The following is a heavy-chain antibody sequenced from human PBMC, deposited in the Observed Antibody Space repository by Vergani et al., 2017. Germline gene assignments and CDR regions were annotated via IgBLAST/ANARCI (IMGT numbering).Heavy chain of an antibody. CDR2: INHSGST. Sequence: QVQLQQWGAGLLKPTETLSLTCAVYGGSFSGYYWSWIRQPPGKGLEWIGEINHSGSTNYNPSLKSQVTISVDTSKNQFSLKLSSVTAADTAVYYCARARAAAGTFRARYFDYWGQGTLVTVSS. CDR1: GGSFSGYY. D-gene: IGHD6-13*01. CDR3: ARARAAAGTFRARYFDY. J-gene: IGHJ4*02. V-gene: IGHV4-34*01.